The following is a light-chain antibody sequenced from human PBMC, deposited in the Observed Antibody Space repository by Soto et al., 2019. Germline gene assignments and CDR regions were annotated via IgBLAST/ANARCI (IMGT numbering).Light chain of an antibody. J-gene: IGLJ1*01. Sequence: QSVLTQPPSASGSPGQSVTISCTGTSGDVGGYDYVSWYQQHPGKAPKLMIYEVTKRPSGVPDRFSGSKSGNTASLTVSGLRAEDEADYYCSSYAGSDNPYVFGTGTKVTVL. V-gene: IGLV2-8*01. CDR1: SGDVGGYDY. CDR2: EVT. CDR3: SSYAGSDNPYV.